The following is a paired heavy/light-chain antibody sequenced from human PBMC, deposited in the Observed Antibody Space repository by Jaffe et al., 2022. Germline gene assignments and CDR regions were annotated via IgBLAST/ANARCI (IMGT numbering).Heavy chain of an antibody. V-gene: IGHV7-4-1*02. CDR2: INTNTGNP. CDR3: AREVCSGGSCPDAFDI. D-gene: IGHD2-15*01. Sequence: QVQLVQSGSELKKPGASVKVSCKASGYTFTSYAMNWVRQAPGQGLEWMGWINTNTGNPTYAQGFTGRFVFSLDTSVSTAYLQISSLKAEDTAVYYCAREVCSGGSCPDAFDIWGQGTMVTVSS. CDR1: GYTFTSYA. J-gene: IGHJ3*02.
Light chain of an antibody. CDR2: AAS. CDR3: QQLNSYPFT. J-gene: IGKJ4*01. CDR1: QGISSY. V-gene: IGKV1-9*01. Sequence: DIQLTQSPSFLSASVGDRVTITCRASQGISSYLAWYQQKPGKAPKLLIYAASTLQSGVPSRFSGSGSGTEFTLTISSLQPEDFATYYCQQLNSYPFTFGGGTKVEIK.